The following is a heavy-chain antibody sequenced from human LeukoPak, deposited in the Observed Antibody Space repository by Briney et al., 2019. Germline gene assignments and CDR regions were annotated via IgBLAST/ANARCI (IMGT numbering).Heavy chain of an antibody. CDR3: ARVPLGCSGGSCYYYYGMTS. CDR1: GFTFSSYW. CDR2: IKQDGSEK. Sequence: GGSLRLSCAASGFTFSSYWMSWVRQAPGEGLEWVANIKQDGSEKYYVDSVKGRFTISRDNAKNSLYLQMNSLRAEDTAVYYCARVPLGCSGGSCYYYYGMTSGAKGPRSPSP. V-gene: IGHV3-7*01. D-gene: IGHD2-15*01. J-gene: IGHJ6*02.